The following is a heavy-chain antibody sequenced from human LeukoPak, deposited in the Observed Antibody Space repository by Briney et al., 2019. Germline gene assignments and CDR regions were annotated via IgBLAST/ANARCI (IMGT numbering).Heavy chain of an antibody. D-gene: IGHD2-2*01. CDR3: VRGGTYCGSTCKGADY. CDR2: IDSSTTRI. J-gene: IGHJ4*02. V-gene: IGHV3-21*01. Sequence: PGGSLRLSCAASGFTVSSNYINWVRQAPGKGLEWVSAIDSSTTRIYYANSVRGRFTISRDNAKNSLDLQMNSLRAEDTAVYYCVRGGTYCGSTCKGADYWGQGTLVAVSA. CDR1: GFTVSSNY.